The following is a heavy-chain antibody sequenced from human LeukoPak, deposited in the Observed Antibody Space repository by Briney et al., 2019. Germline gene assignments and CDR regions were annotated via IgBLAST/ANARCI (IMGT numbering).Heavy chain of an antibody. J-gene: IGHJ1*01. CDR3: ARVATRLFSGYPDNFQH. CDR2: IYYSGST. D-gene: IGHD3-22*01. CDR1: GDSINNYY. Sequence: SETLSLTCTVSGDSINNYYWSWIRQPPGKGPEWIGYIYYSGSTNYNPSLKSRVTISVDTSKNQFSLKLSSVTAADTAVYYCARVATRLFSGYPDNFQHWGQGTLVTVSS. V-gene: IGHV4-59*01.